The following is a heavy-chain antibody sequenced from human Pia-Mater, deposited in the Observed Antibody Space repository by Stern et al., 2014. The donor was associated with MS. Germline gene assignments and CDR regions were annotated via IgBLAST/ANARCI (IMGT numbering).Heavy chain of an antibody. D-gene: IGHD3-10*01. V-gene: IGHV1-69*01. CDR3: ARGYYYGSGSYSY. J-gene: IGHJ4*02. CDR2: IIPIFGKA. CDR1: GGTFSSYA. Sequence: QLVQSGAEVKKPGASVKVSCKASGGTFSSYAISWVRQAPGQGLEWMGGIIPIFGKANYAQKFQGRVTITADESTSTAYMELSSLRSEDTAVYYCARGYYYGSGSYSYWGQGTWSPSPQ.